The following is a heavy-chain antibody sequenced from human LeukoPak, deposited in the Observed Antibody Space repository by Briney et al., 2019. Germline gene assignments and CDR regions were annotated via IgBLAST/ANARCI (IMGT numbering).Heavy chain of an antibody. D-gene: IGHD1-26*01. CDR3: AREIVGAPDY. CDR1: GGSISSYY. J-gene: IGHJ4*02. CDR2: IYYSGST. V-gene: IGHV4-59*01. Sequence: SETLSLTCTVSGGSISSYYWSWIRQPPGKGLEWIGYIYYSGSTNYNPSLKSRVTISVDTSKNQFSLKLSSVTAVDTAVYYCAREIVGAPDYWGQGTLVTVSS.